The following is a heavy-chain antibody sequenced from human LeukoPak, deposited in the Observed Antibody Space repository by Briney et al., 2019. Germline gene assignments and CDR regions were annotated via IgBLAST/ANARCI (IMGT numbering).Heavy chain of an antibody. D-gene: IGHD4-17*01. Sequence: KSSETLSLTCTVSGGSISSSSYYWGWIRQPPGKGLEWIGSIYYSGSTYYNPSLKSRVTISVDTSKNQFSLKLSSVTAADTAVYYCARVLVGDYVPNWFDPWGQGTLVTVSS. J-gene: IGHJ5*02. CDR3: ARVLVGDYVPNWFDP. CDR1: GGSISSSSYY. CDR2: IYYSGST. V-gene: IGHV4-39*07.